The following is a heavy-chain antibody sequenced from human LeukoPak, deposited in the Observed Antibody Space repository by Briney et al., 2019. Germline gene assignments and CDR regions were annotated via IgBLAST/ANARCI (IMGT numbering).Heavy chain of an antibody. CDR2: LYSDGNT. D-gene: IGHD1-14*01. V-gene: IGHV3-53*01. Sequence: GGSLRLSCAASGFTFSSYALHWVRQAPGKGLEWVSVLYSDGNTKYADSVQGRFTISRDNSKNTLYLEMNSLSPDDTAVYYCARGVEPLAANTLAYWGQGTLVTVSS. J-gene: IGHJ4*02. CDR1: GFTFSSYA. CDR3: ARGVEPLAANTLAY.